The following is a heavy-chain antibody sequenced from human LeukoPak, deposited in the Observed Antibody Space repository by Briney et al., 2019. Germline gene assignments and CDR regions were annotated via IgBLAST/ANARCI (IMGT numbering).Heavy chain of an antibody. CDR2: IYYSGST. J-gene: IGHJ6*02. CDR1: GGSISSYY. D-gene: IGHD6-13*01. CDR3: ARVPRIATNYYGMDV. V-gene: IGHV4-59*01. Sequence: PSETLSLTCTVSGGSISSYYWSWIRQPPGKGLEWIGYIYYSGSTNYNPSLKSRVTILVDTSKNQFSLKLSSVTAADTAVYYCARVPRIATNYYGMDVWGQGTTVTVSS.